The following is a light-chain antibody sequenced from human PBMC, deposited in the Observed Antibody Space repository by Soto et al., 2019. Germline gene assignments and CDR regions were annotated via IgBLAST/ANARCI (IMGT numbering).Light chain of an antibody. J-gene: IGLJ3*02. V-gene: IGLV1-40*01. Sequence: QSVLTQPPSVSGAPGQRVTMSCTGSSSNTGAGYDVHWYQQLPGTVPRLLIYANNNRPSGVPDRFSGSKSGTSASLAITGLQAEDEADYYCQSYDKFLSIGVFGGGTKLPVL. CDR3: QSYDKFLSIGV. CDR1: SSNTGAGYD. CDR2: ANN.